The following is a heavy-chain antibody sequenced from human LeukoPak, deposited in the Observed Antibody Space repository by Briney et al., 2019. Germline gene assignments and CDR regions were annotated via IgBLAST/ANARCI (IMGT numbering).Heavy chain of an antibody. CDR2: IYPDDTRT. CDR3: ARPSYGASDY. V-gene: IGHV5-51*01. J-gene: IGHJ4*02. D-gene: IGHD4-17*01. Sequence: GESLRISCKGSGYRFTKSWIGWVRQMPGKGLEWLGIIYPDDTRTRYSPSFQGQVTMSVDKSISTAYLQWSSLKASDTAMYYCARPSYGASDYWGQGTLVTVSS. CDR1: GYRFTKSW.